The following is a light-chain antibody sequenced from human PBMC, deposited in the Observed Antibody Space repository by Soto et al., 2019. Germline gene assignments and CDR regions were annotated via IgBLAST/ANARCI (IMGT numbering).Light chain of an antibody. J-gene: IGLJ1*01. CDR3: SSYTSSSLYV. CDR1: SSDVGGYNY. V-gene: IGLV2-14*01. Sequence: QSVLTQPASVSGSPGQSITISCTGNSSDVGGYNYVSWYQQHPGKAPKLMIYDVSNRPSGVSNRFSGSKSGNTASLTISGLQAEDQADYYCSSYTSSSLYVFGTGTQLTVL. CDR2: DVS.